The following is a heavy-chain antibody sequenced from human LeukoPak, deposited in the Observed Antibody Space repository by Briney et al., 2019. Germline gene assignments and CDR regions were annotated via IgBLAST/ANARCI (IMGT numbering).Heavy chain of an antibody. CDR1: GYTFTSYG. Sequence: ASVTVSCKASGYTFTSYGISWVRQAPGQGLEWMGWISAYNGNTNYAQKLQGRVTMTTDTSTSTAYMELRSLRSDDTAVYYCARDSRQWLDGGFDYWGQGTLVTVSS. V-gene: IGHV1-18*01. CDR2: ISAYNGNT. D-gene: IGHD6-19*01. CDR3: ARDSRQWLDGGFDY. J-gene: IGHJ4*02.